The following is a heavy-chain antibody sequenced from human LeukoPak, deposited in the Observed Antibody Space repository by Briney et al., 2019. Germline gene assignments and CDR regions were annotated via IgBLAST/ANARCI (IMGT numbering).Heavy chain of an antibody. D-gene: IGHD4-17*01. CDR3: ASPVTHMSYYYYYGMDV. J-gene: IGHJ6*02. CDR2: INTNTGNP. Sequence: GASVKVSCKASGGTFSSYAISWVRQAPGQGLEWMGWINTNTGNPTYAQGFTGRFVFSLDTSVSTAYLQISSLKAEDTAVYYCASPVTHMSYYYYYGMDVWGQGTTVTVSS. V-gene: IGHV7-4-1*02. CDR1: GGTFSSYA.